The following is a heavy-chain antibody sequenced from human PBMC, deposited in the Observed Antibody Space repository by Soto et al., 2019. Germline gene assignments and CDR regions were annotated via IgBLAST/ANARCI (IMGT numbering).Heavy chain of an antibody. CDR1: GYSFTTYA. J-gene: IGHJ6*02. CDR3: ARDATTYCTSSGCQYYGMDV. CDR2: LNAGNGNT. Sequence: QVQLVQSGAEVKKPGASVKISCKASGYSFTTYAMHWVRQAPGQGLEWMGWLNAGNGNTKFSQKFQGRVTVTRDTSATTAYMELGSLTSEDTAVYYCARDATTYCTSSGCQYYGMDVWGQGTTVTVSS. V-gene: IGHV1-3*01. D-gene: IGHD2-2*01.